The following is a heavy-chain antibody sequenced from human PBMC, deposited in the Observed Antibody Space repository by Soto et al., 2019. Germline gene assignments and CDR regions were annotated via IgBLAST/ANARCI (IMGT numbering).Heavy chain of an antibody. V-gene: IGHV4-59*08. J-gene: IGHJ3*02. CDR1: GGSISIYY. D-gene: IGHD5-12*01. Sequence: SETLSLTCTVSGGSISIYYWTWIRQPPGKGLEWIGHIYHSGSTKYSPSLKSRVTILVDTSKNQFSLKLSSVTAADTAVYYCARRTNVVATIADVFDIWGQGTMVTVSS. CDR2: IYHSGST. CDR3: ARRTNVVATIADVFDI.